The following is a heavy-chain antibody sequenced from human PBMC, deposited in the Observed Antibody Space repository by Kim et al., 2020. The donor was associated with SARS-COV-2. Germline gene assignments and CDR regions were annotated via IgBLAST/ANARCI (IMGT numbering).Heavy chain of an antibody. CDR1: GFTFSSYA. CDR2: ISGSGGST. Sequence: GGSLRLSCVASGFTFSSYAMSWVRQAPGKGLEWVSAISGSGGSTYYADSVKGRFTISRDNSKNTLYLQMNSLRAEDTAVYYCAKGEGIAVADDDSDFDSWGQGTLVTVSS. J-gene: IGHJ4*02. V-gene: IGHV3-23*01. CDR3: AKGEGIAVADDDSDFDS. D-gene: IGHD6-19*01.